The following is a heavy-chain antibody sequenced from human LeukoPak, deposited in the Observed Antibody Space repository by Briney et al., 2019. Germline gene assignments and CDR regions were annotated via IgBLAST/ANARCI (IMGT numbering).Heavy chain of an antibody. V-gene: IGHV3-48*04. D-gene: IGHD6-13*01. CDR3: AREAAAVNDY. J-gene: IGHJ4*02. Sequence: GGSLRLSCAASGFTFSSYSMNWVRQAPGKGLEWVSYISSSGSTIYYADSVKGRFTISRDNAKNSLYLQMNSLRAEDTAVYYCAREAAAVNDYWGQGTLVTVSS. CDR2: ISSSGSTI. CDR1: GFTFSSYS.